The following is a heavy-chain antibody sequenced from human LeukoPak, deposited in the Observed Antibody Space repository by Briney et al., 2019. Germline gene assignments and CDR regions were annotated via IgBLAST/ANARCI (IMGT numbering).Heavy chain of an antibody. J-gene: IGHJ4*02. Sequence: GASVKVSCKVSGYTLTELSMHWVRQAPGKGLEWMGGFDPEDGETIYAQKFQGRVTMTEDTSTDTAYMELSSLRSEDTAVYYCATGIGGSYYLDYWGQGTLVTVSS. CDR1: GYTLTELS. V-gene: IGHV1-24*01. CDR3: ATGIGGSYYLDY. CDR2: FDPEDGET. D-gene: IGHD1-26*01.